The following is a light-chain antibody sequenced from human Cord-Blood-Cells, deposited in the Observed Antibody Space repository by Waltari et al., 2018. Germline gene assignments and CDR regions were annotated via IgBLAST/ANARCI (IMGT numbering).Light chain of an antibody. V-gene: IGLV2-11*01. Sequence: QSALTQPRSVSGSPGQSVTISCTVTSSAVGGXXXVSXYQQPPGKAPILMIYDVSKRPSGVPDRFSGSKSGNTASLTISGLQAEDEADYYCCSYAGSYTFYVFGTGTKVTVL. J-gene: IGLJ1*01. CDR2: DVS. CDR1: SSAVGGXXX. CDR3: CSYAGSYTFYV.